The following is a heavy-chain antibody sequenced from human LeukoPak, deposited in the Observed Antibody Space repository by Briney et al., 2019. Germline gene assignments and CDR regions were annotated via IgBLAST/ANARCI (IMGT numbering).Heavy chain of an antibody. D-gene: IGHD3-9*01. Sequence: GASVKVSCKASGYTFTSYGISWVRQAPGQGLEWMGWIRAYNGNTNYAQKLQGRVTMTTDTSASTAYMELRSLRSDDTAVYYCARGLRYFDWLWYFDLWGRGTLVTVS. J-gene: IGHJ2*01. CDR2: IRAYNGNT. V-gene: IGHV1-18*01. CDR1: GYTFTSYG. CDR3: ARGLRYFDWLWYFDL.